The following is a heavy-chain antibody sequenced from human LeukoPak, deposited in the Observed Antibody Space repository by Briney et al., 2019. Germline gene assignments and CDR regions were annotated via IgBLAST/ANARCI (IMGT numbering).Heavy chain of an antibody. CDR2: INANSGGT. Sequence: ASVKVSCKASGYTFTGYYMYWVRQAPGQGLEWMGWINANSGGTNYAQKFQGRVTMTRDTSISTAYMELSRLRSDDTAVYYCARSSRYDIWTGYPYWGQGTLVTVSP. D-gene: IGHD3-9*01. CDR1: GYTFTGYY. V-gene: IGHV1-2*02. J-gene: IGHJ4*02. CDR3: ARSSRYDIWTGYPY.